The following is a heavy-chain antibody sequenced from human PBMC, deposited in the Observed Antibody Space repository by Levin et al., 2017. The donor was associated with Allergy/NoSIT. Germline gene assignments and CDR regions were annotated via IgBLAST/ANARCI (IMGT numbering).Heavy chain of an antibody. CDR2: IYYSGST. J-gene: IGHJ2*01. D-gene: IGHD5-12*01. CDR3: ARVVMVDIVATTPFDL. V-gene: IGHV4-59*01. Sequence: ASETLSLTCTVSGGSISSYYWSWIRQPPGKGLEWIGYIYYSGSTNYNPSLKSRVTISVDTSKNQFSLKLSSVTAADTAVYYCARVVMVDIVATTPFDLWGRGTLVTVSS. CDR1: GGSISSYY.